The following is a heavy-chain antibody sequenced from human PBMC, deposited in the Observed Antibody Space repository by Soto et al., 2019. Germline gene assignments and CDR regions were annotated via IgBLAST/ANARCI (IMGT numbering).Heavy chain of an antibody. V-gene: IGHV1-18*01. CDR1: GYILSAYY. CDR2: IILLFGNT. D-gene: IGHD3-22*01. J-gene: IGHJ4*02. Sequence: ASVKVSCKASGYILSAYYMHWVRHAPGQGLEWMGGIILLFGNTNYAQNFQVRVTLTTDTYTSTAYMEVRSLRSDDTAVYFCAREVNYYDSSGYPANGPSLLRYFDYWGQGTLVTVSS. CDR3: AREVNYYDSSGYPANGPSLLRYFDY.